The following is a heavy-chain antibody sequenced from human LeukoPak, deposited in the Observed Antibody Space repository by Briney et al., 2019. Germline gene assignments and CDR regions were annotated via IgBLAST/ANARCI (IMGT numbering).Heavy chain of an antibody. CDR3: AYSSSWYSPIDY. V-gene: IGHV3-30-3*01. D-gene: IGHD6-13*01. CDR1: GFTVSSYA. J-gene: IGHJ4*02. CDR2: ISYDGSSK. Sequence: GGSLRLSCAASGFTVSSYAMHWVRQAPGKGLEWVAVISYDGSSKYYADSVKGRFTISRDNSKNTLYLQMNSLRAEDTAVYYCAYSSSWYSPIDYWGQGTLVTVSS.